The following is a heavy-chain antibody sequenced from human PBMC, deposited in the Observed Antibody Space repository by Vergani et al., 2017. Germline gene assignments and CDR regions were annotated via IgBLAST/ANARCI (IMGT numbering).Heavy chain of an antibody. CDR3: ARGRMDV. CDR1: GGSFSGYY. J-gene: IGHJ6*04. CDR2: INHSGST. Sequence: QVQLQQWGAGLLNPSETLSLTCAVYGGSFSGYYWSWIRQPPGKGLEWIGEINHSGSTNFNPSLKSRVTISVYTSKNQFSLKLSSVTAADTAVYYYARGRMDVWGKGTTVTVSS. V-gene: IGHV4-34*01.